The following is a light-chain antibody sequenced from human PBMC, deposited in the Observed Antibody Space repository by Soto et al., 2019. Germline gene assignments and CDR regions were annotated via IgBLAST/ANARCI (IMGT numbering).Light chain of an antibody. CDR1: SSDVGGYDY. J-gene: IGLJ2*01. CDR2: DVT. V-gene: IGLV2-11*01. Sequence: QSALTQPRSVSGSPGQSVTISCTGTSSDVGGYDYVSWYQHHPGEAPKLMIYDVTKRPSGVPDRFSGSKSGNTASLTVSGLQAEDEADYYCSSFAGNNNLVFGGGTKLTVL. CDR3: SSFAGNNNLV.